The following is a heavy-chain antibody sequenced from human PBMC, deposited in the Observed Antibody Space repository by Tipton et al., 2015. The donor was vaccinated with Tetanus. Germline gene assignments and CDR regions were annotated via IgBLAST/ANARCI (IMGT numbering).Heavy chain of an antibody. V-gene: IGHV4-59*01. CDR3: ARRSYCSSSRCFDAFDL. D-gene: IGHD2-2*01. J-gene: IGHJ3*01. CDR2: IFHSGST. Sequence: TLSLTCTVSGGSMSNNYWSWIRQPPGKGLEWIAYIFHSGSTNYSPSLKSRVAISMDTSKNQISLKLGSVTAADTAVYYCARRSYCSSSRCFDAFDLWGQGTMVTVSS. CDR1: GGSMSNNY.